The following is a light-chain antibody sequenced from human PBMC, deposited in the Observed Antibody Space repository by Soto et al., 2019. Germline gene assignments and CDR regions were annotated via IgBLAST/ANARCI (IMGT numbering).Light chain of an antibody. Sequence: DIQMTQSPSTLSASVGDRVTISCRASQSISSWLAWYQLKPGKAPKLLIFDASILKSEVPSRFSGDSGSETEFTLTISSLQPDDFATYYCQQYNTYPWTFGQGTKVETK. V-gene: IGKV1-5*01. CDR1: QSISSW. J-gene: IGKJ1*01. CDR2: DAS. CDR3: QQYNTYPWT.